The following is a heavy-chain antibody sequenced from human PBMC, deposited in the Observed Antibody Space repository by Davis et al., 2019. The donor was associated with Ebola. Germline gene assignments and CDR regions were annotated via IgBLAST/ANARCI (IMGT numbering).Heavy chain of an antibody. CDR1: GFTFSSYW. V-gene: IGHV3-74*01. Sequence: PGGSLRLSCAASGFTFSSYWMHWVRQAPGKGLVWVSRINSDGSSTSYADSVKGRFTISKDNAKNSLYLQMNSLRAEDTAVYYCAKGSRWELPDHYGMDVWGQGTTVTVSS. J-gene: IGHJ6*02. CDR2: INSDGSST. D-gene: IGHD4-23*01. CDR3: AKGSRWELPDHYGMDV.